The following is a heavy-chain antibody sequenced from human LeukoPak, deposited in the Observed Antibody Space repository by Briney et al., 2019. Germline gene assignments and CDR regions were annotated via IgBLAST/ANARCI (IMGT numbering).Heavy chain of an antibody. D-gene: IGHD1-26*01. Sequence: GASVKVSCKASGYTFTSYGISWVRQAPGQGLEWMGWISAYNGNTNYAQKLQGRVTMTTDTSTSTAYMELRSLRSDDTAVYYCARDRGPYSGRNRWFDPWGQGTLVTVSS. CDR2: ISAYNGNT. CDR3: ARDRGPYSGRNRWFDP. CDR1: GYTFTSYG. V-gene: IGHV1-18*01. J-gene: IGHJ5*02.